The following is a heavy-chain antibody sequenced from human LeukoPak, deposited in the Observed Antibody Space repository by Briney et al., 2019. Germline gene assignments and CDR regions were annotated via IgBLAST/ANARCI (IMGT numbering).Heavy chain of an antibody. CDR1: GYSFTSYW. J-gene: IGHJ4*02. V-gene: IGHV5-51*01. D-gene: IGHD2-15*01. CDR3: ARHGGSAVVVVADIDY. CDR2: IYPGDSDT. Sequence: GGSLKISCKGSGYSFTSYWIGWVRQMPGKGLEWMGIIYPGDSDTRYSPSFQGQVTISADKSISTAYLQWSSLRASDTAMYYCARHGGSAVVVVADIDYWGQGTLVTVSS.